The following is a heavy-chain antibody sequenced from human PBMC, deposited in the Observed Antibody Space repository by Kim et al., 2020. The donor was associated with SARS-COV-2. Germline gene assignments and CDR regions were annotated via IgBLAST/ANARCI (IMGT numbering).Heavy chain of an antibody. D-gene: IGHD6-25*01. J-gene: IGHJ6*03. V-gene: IGHV3-23*01. Sequence: SVKGRFTISRDNSKNTLYLQMNSLRAEDTAVYYCAKLAAATDYYYYYMDVWGKGTTVTVSS. CDR3: AKLAAATDYYYYYMDV.